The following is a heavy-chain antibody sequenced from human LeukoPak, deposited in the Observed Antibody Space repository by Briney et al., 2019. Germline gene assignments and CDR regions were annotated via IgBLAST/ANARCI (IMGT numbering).Heavy chain of an antibody. CDR3: ARDRGGNWFDS. Sequence: GGSLRLSCAAPGFTFSSYWMSWVRQAPGKGLEWVANIKEDGSEKYYVDSVKGRFTISRDNAKKSLYLQMNSLRAEDTAVYYCARDRGGNWFDSGGQGWLVTVSS. CDR2: IKEDGSEK. V-gene: IGHV3-7*04. D-gene: IGHD1-14*01. CDR1: GFTFSSYW. J-gene: IGHJ5*01.